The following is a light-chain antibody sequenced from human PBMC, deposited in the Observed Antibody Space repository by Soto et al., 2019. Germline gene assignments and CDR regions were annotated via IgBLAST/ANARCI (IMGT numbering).Light chain of an antibody. Sequence: SITINSTGTISDGGGYNYVSWYQQHPGKAPKLMIYAVSNRPSGLSTRFSGSKSANTASLTISGLPAEAGGDHYWSLYTGISIHVFGIGTKGTAL. CDR3: SLYTGISIHV. V-gene: IGLV2-14*04. J-gene: IGLJ1*01. CDR1: ISDGGGYNY. CDR2: AVS.